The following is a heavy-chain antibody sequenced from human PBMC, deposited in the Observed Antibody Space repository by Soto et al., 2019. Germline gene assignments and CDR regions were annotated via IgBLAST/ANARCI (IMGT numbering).Heavy chain of an antibody. J-gene: IGHJ4*02. D-gene: IGHD3-10*01. V-gene: IGHV3-30*03. CDR1: GFTFSSYG. Sequence: QVQLVESGGGVVQPGRSLRLSCAASGFTFSSYGMHWVRQAPGKGLEWVAVISYDGSNKYYADSVKDRLTISRDNSKNTLYLQMNSLRAEDTAVYYCAPWFGAFDYLGQGTLVTVSS. CDR2: ISYDGSNK. CDR3: APWFGAFDY.